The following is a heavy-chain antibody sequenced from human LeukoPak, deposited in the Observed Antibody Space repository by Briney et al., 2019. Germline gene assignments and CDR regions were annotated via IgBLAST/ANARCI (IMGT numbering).Heavy chain of an antibody. J-gene: IGHJ5*02. D-gene: IGHD2/OR15-2a*01. CDR1: GGSFSGYY. CDR2: ISDSGS. Sequence: SETLSLTCAVYGGSFSGYYWSWIRQPPGKGLEWIGYISDSGSNDNPSLKSRVTISVDESKNQFSLKLSSVTAADTAVYYCARLSWPGRGSRFDPWGQGTLVTVSS. CDR3: ARLSWPGRGSRFDP. V-gene: IGHV4-59*01.